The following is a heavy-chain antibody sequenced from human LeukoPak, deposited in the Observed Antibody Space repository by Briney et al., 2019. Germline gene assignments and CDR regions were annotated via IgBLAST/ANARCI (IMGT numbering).Heavy chain of an antibody. Sequence: ASVKVSCKASGDTFTSYDINWVRQATGQGLEWMGWMNPNSGNTGYAQKFQGRVTMTRSTSISTAYMELSSLRSEDTAVYYCARLGLSWARDDAFDIWGQGTMVTVSS. J-gene: IGHJ3*02. CDR1: GDTFTSYD. V-gene: IGHV1-8*01. CDR3: ARLGLSWARDDAFDI. CDR2: MNPNSGNT. D-gene: IGHD3-16*01.